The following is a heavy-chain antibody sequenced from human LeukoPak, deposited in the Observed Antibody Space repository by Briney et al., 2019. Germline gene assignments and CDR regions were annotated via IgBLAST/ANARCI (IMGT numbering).Heavy chain of an antibody. Sequence: PSETLSLTCTVSGDSIRNYYWSWIRQPPGKGLEWIGYIYSSGSTNYNPSLKSRVTISVDTSKNQFSLKLSSVTAADTAVYYCARDRAWDYWGQGTLVTVSS. CDR1: GDSIRNYY. CDR2: IYSSGST. CDR3: ARDRAWDY. V-gene: IGHV4-4*08. J-gene: IGHJ4*02.